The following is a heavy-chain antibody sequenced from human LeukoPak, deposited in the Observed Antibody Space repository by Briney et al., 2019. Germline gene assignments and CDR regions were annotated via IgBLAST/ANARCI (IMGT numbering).Heavy chain of an antibody. CDR1: GGSISSGGYY. D-gene: IGHD4-11*01. CDR2: IYYSGST. J-gene: IGHJ4*02. Sequence: SETLALTCTVSGGSISSGGYYWSWIRQHPGKGLEWIGYIYYSGSTYYNPSLKSRVTISVDTSKNQFSLKLSSVTAADTAVYYCARQTTVTTSFDYWGQGTLVTVSS. V-gene: IGHV4-31*03. CDR3: ARQTTVTTSFDY.